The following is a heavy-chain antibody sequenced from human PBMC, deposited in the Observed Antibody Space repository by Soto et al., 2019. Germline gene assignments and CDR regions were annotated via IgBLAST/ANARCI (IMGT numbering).Heavy chain of an antibody. CDR1: GYSFTSYT. CDR3: VRGPSSGAFDY. Sequence: QVPFVQSGAEVKRPGASVKVSCKASGYSFTSYTMHWLRQAPGQTLEWLGWINTDKGNTRYSQMFQGRLTLTRDTSATTVYMYLSSLRSEDTAVYYCVRGPSSGAFDYWGRGSLVIVSS. V-gene: IGHV1-3*04. D-gene: IGHD6-19*01. J-gene: IGHJ4*01. CDR2: INTDKGNT.